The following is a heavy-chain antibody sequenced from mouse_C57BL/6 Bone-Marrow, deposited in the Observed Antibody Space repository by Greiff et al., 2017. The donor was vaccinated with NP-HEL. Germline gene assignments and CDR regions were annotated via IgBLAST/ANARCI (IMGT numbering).Heavy chain of an antibody. D-gene: IGHD1-1*01. V-gene: IGHV1-64*01. CDR2: IHPNSGST. J-gene: IGHJ2*01. Sequence: QVQLKQPGAELVKPGASVKLSCKASGYTFTSYWMHWVKQRPGQGLEWIGMIHPNSGSTNYNEKFKSKATLTVDKSSSTAYMQLSSLTSEDSAVYYCDYGSSYGGNYFDYWGQGTTLTVSS. CDR1: GYTFTSYW. CDR3: DYGSSYGGNYFDY.